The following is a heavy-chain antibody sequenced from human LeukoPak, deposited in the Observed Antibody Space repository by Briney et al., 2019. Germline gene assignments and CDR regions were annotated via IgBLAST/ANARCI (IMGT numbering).Heavy chain of an antibody. CDR3: AINTGEYCSSTSCYHY. D-gene: IGHD2-2*01. J-gene: IGHJ4*02. Sequence: GASVKVSCKASGGTFSSYAISWVRQAPGQGLEWMGGIIPIFGTANYAQKFQGRVTITADKSTSTAYMELSSLRSEDTAVYYCAINTGEYCSSTSCYHYWGQGTLVTVSS. V-gene: IGHV1-69*06. CDR1: GGTFSSYA. CDR2: IIPIFGTA.